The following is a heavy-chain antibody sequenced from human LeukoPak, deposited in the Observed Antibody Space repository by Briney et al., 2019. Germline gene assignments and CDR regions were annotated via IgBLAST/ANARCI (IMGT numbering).Heavy chain of an antibody. J-gene: IGHJ3*02. CDR2: LSTREYDV. CDR1: GLHFKDYG. CDR3: ARRGLRLSAFDAFYI. D-gene: IGHD2/OR15-2a*01. Sequence: GGPLRLSRALSGLHFKDYGMHGAPDAPGKALEEGSNLSTREYDVYYADSVKGRFTISRDNRKKALYLEMHSVRSEDWAVYYCARRGLRLSAFDAFYIWGQGTIVTVSS. V-gene: IGHV3-48*04.